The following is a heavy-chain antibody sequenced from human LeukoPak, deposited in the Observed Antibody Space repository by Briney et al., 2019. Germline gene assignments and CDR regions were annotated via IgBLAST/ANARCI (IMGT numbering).Heavy chain of an antibody. CDR2: INPNSGGT. CDR3: ASIEYSGSYYGTY. D-gene: IGHD1-26*01. Sequence: ASVKDSCKASRYTFTGYYMHWVRQAPGQGLEWMGWINPNSGGTNYAQKFQGRVTMTRDTSISTAYMELSRLRSDDTAVYYCASIEYSGSYYGTYWGQGTLVTVSS. J-gene: IGHJ4*02. CDR1: RYTFTGYY. V-gene: IGHV1-2*02.